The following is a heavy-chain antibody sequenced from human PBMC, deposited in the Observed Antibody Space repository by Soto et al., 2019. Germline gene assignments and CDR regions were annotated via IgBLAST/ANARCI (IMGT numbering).Heavy chain of an antibody. CDR1: GFTFSSYW. Sequence: GGSLRLSCAASGFTFSSYWMHWVRQAPGKGLVWVARINRDGSDTDYVDSVKGRFTISRDNAKNTLYLQMHSLRAEDTAVFYCGRGGSDSPMAPGYWGQGTLAPVYS. CDR2: INRDGSDT. CDR3: GRGGSDSPMAPGY. J-gene: IGHJ4*02. D-gene: IGHD3-10*01. V-gene: IGHV3-74*01.